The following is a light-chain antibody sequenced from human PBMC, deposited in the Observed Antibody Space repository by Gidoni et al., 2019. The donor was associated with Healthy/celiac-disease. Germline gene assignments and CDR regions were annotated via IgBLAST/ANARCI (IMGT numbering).Light chain of an antibody. CDR1: QSISSY. CDR2: AAS. Sequence: DIQLTQSPSSLSASVGDRVTITCRASQSISSYLNWYQQKPGKAPKLLIYAASSLQSGVPSRFSGSGSGTDFTLTISSLQPEDFATYDCQQSYSTPMYTCXQXTKLEIK. CDR3: QQSYSTPMYT. V-gene: IGKV1-39*01. J-gene: IGKJ2*01.